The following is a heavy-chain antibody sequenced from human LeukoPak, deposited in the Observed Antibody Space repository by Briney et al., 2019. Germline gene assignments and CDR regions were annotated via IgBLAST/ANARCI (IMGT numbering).Heavy chain of an antibody. CDR2: IYYSGST. CDR1: GGSISSYY. D-gene: IGHD5-18*01. V-gene: IGHV4-59*01. CDR3: ARDGGYSYGYVAY. J-gene: IGHJ4*02. Sequence: SETLSLTCTVSGGSISSYYWSWIRQPPGKGLEWIGYIYYSGSTNYNPSLKSRVTISVDTSKNQFSLKLSSVTAADTAVYYCARDGGYSYGYVAYWGQGTLVTASS.